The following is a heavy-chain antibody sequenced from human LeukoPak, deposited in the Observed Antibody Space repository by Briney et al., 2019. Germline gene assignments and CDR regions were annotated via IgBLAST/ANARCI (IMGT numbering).Heavy chain of an antibody. CDR2: ISSSGSTI. CDR3: AKGMVRGGLYYYMDV. CDR1: GFTFSSYE. D-gene: IGHD3-10*01. J-gene: IGHJ6*03. V-gene: IGHV3-48*03. Sequence: GGSLRLSCAASGFTFSSYEMNWVRQAPGKGLEWVSYISSSGSTIYYADSVKGRFTISRDNAKNSLYLQMNSLRAEDTAVYYCAKGMVRGGLYYYMDVWGKGTTVTVSS.